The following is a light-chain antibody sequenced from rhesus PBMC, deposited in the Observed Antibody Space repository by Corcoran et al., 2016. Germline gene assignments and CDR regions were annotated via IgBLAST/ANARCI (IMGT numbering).Light chain of an antibody. CDR2: WAS. Sequence: DIVMTQSPDSLAVSLGERDSINCKSSQSLLYSSHNKNYLAWSQQKPGQAPKLLIYWASTRGSGVPNRFSGRGAGTDFTLTISGLQAEDVAVYYCQQYYSSPYSFGQGTKVEIE. V-gene: IGKV4-1*01. CDR1: QSLLYSSHNKNY. J-gene: IGKJ2*01. CDR3: QQYYSSPYS.